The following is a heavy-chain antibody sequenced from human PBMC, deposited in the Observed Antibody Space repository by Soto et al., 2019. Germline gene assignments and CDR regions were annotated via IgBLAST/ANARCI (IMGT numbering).Heavy chain of an antibody. CDR1: GFIFSTYE. CDR3: ARDGSPDTPLAGLYKWFDP. CDR2: ISVSGRTI. D-gene: IGHD5-18*01. Sequence: DVQLVESGGGLVQPGWSLRLSCTASGFIFSTYEMNWVRQPPGKGLEWVAYISVSGRTIYYADSVKGRFTIPRDNAKNSLFLQVYSLRAADTSVYHCARDGSPDTPLAGLYKWFDPGGQGTQVTVSS. J-gene: IGHJ5*02. V-gene: IGHV3-48*03.